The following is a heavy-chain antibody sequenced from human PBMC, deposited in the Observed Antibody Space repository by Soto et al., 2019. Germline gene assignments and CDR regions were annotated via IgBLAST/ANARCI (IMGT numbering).Heavy chain of an antibody. J-gene: IGHJ6*02. Sequence: QVQLVQSGAEVKNPGASVKVSFKTFGYTFTSYGIGWARQAPGQGLEWMGCINTYNGNTNYAQNRQGRDTLTTDPSTSTAYMELRSLRSNDTAIYYCEMVDVYVTPSPQDVWGQGTTVTVSS. D-gene: IGHD3-16*01. V-gene: IGHV1-18*01. CDR1: GYTFTSYG. CDR2: INTYNGNT. CDR3: EMVDVYVTPSPQDV.